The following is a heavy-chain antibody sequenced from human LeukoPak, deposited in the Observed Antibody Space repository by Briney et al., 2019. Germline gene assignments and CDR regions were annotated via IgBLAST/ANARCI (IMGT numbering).Heavy chain of an antibody. V-gene: IGHV3-7*01. D-gene: IGHD3-3*01. Sequence: GGSLRLSCAASGFTFSSYWMSWVRQAPGKGLEWVANIKQDGSEKYYVDSVKGRFTISRDNAKNSLYLQMNSLRAEDTAVYYCARDRGGPYYDFWSGYGAFDYWGQGTLVTVS. CDR3: ARDRGGPYYDFWSGYGAFDY. CDR1: GFTFSSYW. J-gene: IGHJ4*02. CDR2: IKQDGSEK.